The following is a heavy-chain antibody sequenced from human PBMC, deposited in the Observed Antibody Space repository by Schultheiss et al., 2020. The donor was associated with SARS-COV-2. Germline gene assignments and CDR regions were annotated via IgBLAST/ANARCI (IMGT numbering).Heavy chain of an antibody. CDR1: GYTLTELS. CDR3: AKGADVWWAFDI. D-gene: IGHD4/OR15-4a*01. V-gene: IGHV1-24*01. Sequence: GGSLRLSCKVSGYTLTELSMHWVRQAPGKGLEWMGGFDPEDGETIYAQKFQGRVTMTEDTSTDTAYMELSSLRSEDTAVYYCAKGADVWWAFDIWGQGTMVTVS. J-gene: IGHJ3*02. CDR2: FDPEDGET.